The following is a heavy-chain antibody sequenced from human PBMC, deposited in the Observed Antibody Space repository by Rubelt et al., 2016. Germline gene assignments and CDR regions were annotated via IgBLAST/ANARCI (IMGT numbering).Heavy chain of an antibody. D-gene: IGHD4-17*01. CDR1: GFTFSSYG. J-gene: IGHJ1*01. Sequence: QVQLVESGGGVVQPGGSLRLSCAASGFTFSSYGMHWVRQAPGKGLEWVAFIRCDGSNKYYADSVKGRFTIPRDKSKKTLYRQMNSLRAEDTAVYYCAKPARLDYGINAEYFQHWGQGTLVTVSS. CDR3: AKPARLDYGINAEYFQH. V-gene: IGHV3-30*02. CDR2: IRCDGSNK.